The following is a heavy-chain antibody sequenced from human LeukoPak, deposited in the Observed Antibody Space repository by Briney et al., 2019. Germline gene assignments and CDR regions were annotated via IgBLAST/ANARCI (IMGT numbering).Heavy chain of an antibody. CDR2: MNPNSGNT. D-gene: IGHD3-3*01. V-gene: IGHV1-8*03. J-gene: IGHJ6*03. CDR3: AREAYDFWSGYLHYMDV. Sequence: ASVKVSRKASGYTFTSYDINWVRQATGQGLEWMGWMNPNSGNTGYAQKLQGRVTITRNTSISRAYMELSSLRSEDTAVYYCAREAYDFWSGYLHYMDVWGKGTTVTVSS. CDR1: GYTFTSYD.